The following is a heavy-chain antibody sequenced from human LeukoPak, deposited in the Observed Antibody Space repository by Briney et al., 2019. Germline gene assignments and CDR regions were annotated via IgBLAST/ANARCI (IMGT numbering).Heavy chain of an antibody. J-gene: IGHJ4*02. CDR2: ISAYNGNT. D-gene: IGHD3-9*01. V-gene: IGHV1-18*01. Sequence: AASVKVSCKASGYTFTSYGISWVRQAPGQGLEWMGWISAYNGNTNYAQKLQGRVTMTTDTSTSTAYMELRSLRAEDTAVYYCARGKERDDILTGPPDYWGQGTLVTVSS. CDR1: GYTFTSYG. CDR3: ARGKERDDILTGPPDY.